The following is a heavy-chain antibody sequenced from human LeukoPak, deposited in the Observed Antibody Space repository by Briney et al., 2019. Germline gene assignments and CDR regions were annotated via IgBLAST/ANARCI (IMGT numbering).Heavy chain of an antibody. J-gene: IGHJ6*02. D-gene: IGHD2-2*02. CDR2: IKQDGSEK. V-gene: IGHV3-7*01. CDR3: ARDYCSSTSCYIYYGMDV. CDR1: GFTFSSYW. Sequence: GGSLRLSCAASGFTFSSYWMSWVRQAPGKGLEWVANIKQDGSEKYYVDSVKGRFTISRGNAKNSLYLQMNSLRAEDTAVYYCARDYCSSTSCYIYYGMDVWGQGTTVTVSS.